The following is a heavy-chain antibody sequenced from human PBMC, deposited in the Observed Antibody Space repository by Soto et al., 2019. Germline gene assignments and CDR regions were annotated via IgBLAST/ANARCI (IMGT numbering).Heavy chain of an antibody. Sequence: PGGSLRLSCAASGFTFSSYAMSWVRQAPGKGLDWVSAISGSGGSTYYPNSVKGSFTISKDNPKTPLYLQMNSLRAEYKAVYYCAKGIDAAAPVTDWGQGTLVTVSS. V-gene: IGHV3-23*01. CDR1: GFTFSSYA. CDR2: ISGSGGST. CDR3: AKGIDAAAPVTD. D-gene: IGHD2-15*01. J-gene: IGHJ4*02.